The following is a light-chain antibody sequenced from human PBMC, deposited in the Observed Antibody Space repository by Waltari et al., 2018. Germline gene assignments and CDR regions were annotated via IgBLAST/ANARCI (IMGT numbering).Light chain of an antibody. J-gene: IGKJ4*01. Sequence: DIQLTQSPSFLSASIGDRVTITCRASKGISSSLAWYQVRPGKAPKLLIYDASTLQSVVPSRVSVSGSGTEFSLTISVLQPEDYSTYCCQQFTSYPLTFGGGTEMEIK. CDR1: KGISSS. CDR3: QQFTSYPLT. CDR2: DAS. V-gene: IGKV1-9*01.